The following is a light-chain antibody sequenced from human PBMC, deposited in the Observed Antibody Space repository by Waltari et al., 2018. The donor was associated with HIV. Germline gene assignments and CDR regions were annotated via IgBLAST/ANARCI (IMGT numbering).Light chain of an antibody. V-gene: IGKV3-15*01. CDR3: QQYNDWHLA. CDR1: QGVSIN. J-gene: IGKJ4*01. Sequence: EVVMTQSPSTLSVSPGERATLSCRASQGVSINLAWHQQKPGQAPRLLIFGASTRAKGIAARFSGSGAGTEFTLTVRSRQCEDFAVYYCQQYNDWHLAFGGGTKVEIK. CDR2: GAS.